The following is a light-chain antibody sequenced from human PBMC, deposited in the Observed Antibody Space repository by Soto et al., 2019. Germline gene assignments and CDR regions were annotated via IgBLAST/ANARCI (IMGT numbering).Light chain of an antibody. V-gene: IGKV1-5*03. CDR1: QSISTW. CDR3: QQYNSYSPT. Sequence: DIQMTQSPSTLSASVGDRVTMTFRASQSISTWLSWYQQEPGKAPKLLIHKASSLQSGVPSRFSGSGSGTDFTLTISSLHPDDFATYYCQQYNSYSPTFGQGTKVDI. J-gene: IGKJ1*01. CDR2: KAS.